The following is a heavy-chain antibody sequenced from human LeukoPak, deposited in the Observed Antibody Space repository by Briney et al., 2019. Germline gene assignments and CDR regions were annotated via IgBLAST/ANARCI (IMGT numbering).Heavy chain of an antibody. CDR3: ARGSTIFGVVISNFDY. Sequence: GGSLRLSCAASGFTFSSYAMSWVRQAPGKGLEWVSYISSSGSTIYYADSVKGRFTISRDNAKNSLYLQMNSLRAEDTAVYYCARGSTIFGVVISNFDYWGQGTLVTVSS. CDR2: ISSSGSTI. D-gene: IGHD3-3*01. V-gene: IGHV3-48*04. J-gene: IGHJ4*02. CDR1: GFTFSSYA.